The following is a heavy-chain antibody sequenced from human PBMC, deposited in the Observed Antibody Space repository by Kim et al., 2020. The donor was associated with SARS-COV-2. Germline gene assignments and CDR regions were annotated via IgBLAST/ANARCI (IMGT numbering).Heavy chain of an antibody. CDR2: IYYSGST. CDR3: ARGGGWYSP. V-gene: IGHV4-59*13. J-gene: IGHJ5*02. D-gene: IGHD6-19*01. CDR1: DGSISGNY. Sequence: SETLSLTYTVSDGSISGNYWSWIRQPPGKGLEWIGYIYYSGSTNCNPSLKSRVTISVDMSTNQFSLKLTSVTAADTAVYYCARGGGWYSPWGQGTLVTVSS.